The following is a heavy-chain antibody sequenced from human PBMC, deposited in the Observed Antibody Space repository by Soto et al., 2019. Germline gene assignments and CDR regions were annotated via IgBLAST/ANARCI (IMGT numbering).Heavy chain of an antibody. CDR2: IWYDGSNT. V-gene: IGHV3-33*01. J-gene: IGHJ4*01. D-gene: IGHD6-19*01. CDR3: AIAMAGQWHPFDC. Sequence: PGGSLRLSCVASGFFLRDFGMHWVRQAPGKGLEWVSVIWYDGSNTYQGESVKGRFTMSRDISKNTLYLQMDSLRPEDTAVYYCAIAMAGQWHPFDCWGHGTLVTVSS. CDR1: GFFLRDFG.